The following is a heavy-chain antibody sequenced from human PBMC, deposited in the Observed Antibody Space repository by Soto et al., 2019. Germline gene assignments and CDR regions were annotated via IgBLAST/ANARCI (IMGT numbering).Heavy chain of an antibody. J-gene: IGHJ6*02. Sequence: GECLKSPGRGSGNCFTTNWAGGVRQLPGKGLEWMGITYPGDSDTRYSPSFQGQVTISADKSISTAYLQWSSLKASDTAMYYCARRSPYYYYGMDVWGQGTTVTVSS. CDR2: TYPGDSDT. CDR1: GNCFTTNW. V-gene: IGHV5-51*01. CDR3: ARRSPYYYYGMDV.